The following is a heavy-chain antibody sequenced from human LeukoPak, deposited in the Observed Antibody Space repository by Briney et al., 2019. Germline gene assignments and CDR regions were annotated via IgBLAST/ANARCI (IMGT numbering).Heavy chain of an antibody. D-gene: IGHD6-13*01. CDR2: IYTSGST. CDR3: ARERYSSSWSYYYYYMDV. V-gene: IGHV4-61*02. J-gene: IGHJ6*03. CDR1: GYSISSGYY. Sequence: PSETLSLTCTVSGYSISSGYYWGWIRQPAGKGLEWIGRIYTSGSTNYNPSLKSRVTISVDTSKNQFSLKLSSVTAADTAVYYCARERYSSSWSYYYYYMDVWGKGTTVTISS.